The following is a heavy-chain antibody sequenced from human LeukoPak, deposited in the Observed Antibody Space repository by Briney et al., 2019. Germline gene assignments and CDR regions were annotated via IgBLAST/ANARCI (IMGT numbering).Heavy chain of an antibody. Sequence: GGSLRLSCAASGFTFSSYWMHWVRHAPGKGLVWVSRINSDGSSTSYADSVKGRFTISRDNAKNTLYLQMNSPRAEDTAVYYCAREVGCSSTSCYQAFDYWGQGTLVTVSS. V-gene: IGHV3-74*01. J-gene: IGHJ4*02. D-gene: IGHD2-2*01. CDR3: AREVGCSSTSCYQAFDY. CDR2: INSDGSST. CDR1: GFTFSSYW.